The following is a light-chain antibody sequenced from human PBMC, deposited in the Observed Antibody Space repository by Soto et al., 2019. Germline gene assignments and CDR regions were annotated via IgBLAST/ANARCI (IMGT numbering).Light chain of an antibody. Sequence: EIVMKQSPATLSLSPVEIATLSFRGIQSVSSNLAWYQQKPGQAPRLLIYGASTRATGIPARFTGSGSGTDFTLTITRLEPEDFAVYYCQQFGSSLPITFGQGTRLEIK. CDR1: QSVSSN. J-gene: IGKJ5*01. CDR2: GAS. CDR3: QQFGSSLPIT. V-gene: IGKV3-20*01.